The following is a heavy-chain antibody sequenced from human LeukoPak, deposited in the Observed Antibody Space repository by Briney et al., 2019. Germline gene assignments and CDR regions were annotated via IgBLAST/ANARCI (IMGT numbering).Heavy chain of an antibody. J-gene: IGHJ1*01. V-gene: IGHV3-23*01. D-gene: IGHD6-13*01. CDR2: ISDSGGST. CDR3: AKDLHSSSWYNYFQH. Sequence: GGSLRLSCAASGFTFSSYAMSWVRQAPGKGLEWVSAISDSGGSTYYADSVTGRFTISRDNSKNTLYLQMNSLRTEDTAVYYCAKDLHSSSWYNYFQHWGQGTLVTVSS. CDR1: GFTFSSYA.